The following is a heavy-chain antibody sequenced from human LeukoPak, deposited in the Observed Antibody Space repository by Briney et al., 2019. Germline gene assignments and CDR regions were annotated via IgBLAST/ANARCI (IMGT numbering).Heavy chain of an antibody. CDR3: ARPPDFDWLGFDY. D-gene: IGHD3-9*01. Sequence: GGSLRLSCAASGFTFDDYAMHWVRQAPGKGLEWVSGISWNSGNIGYADSVKGRFTISRDNAKNSLYLQMNSLRAEDTAVYYCARPPDFDWLGFDYWGQGTLVTVSS. CDR1: GFTFDDYA. CDR2: ISWNSGNI. V-gene: IGHV3-9*01. J-gene: IGHJ4*02.